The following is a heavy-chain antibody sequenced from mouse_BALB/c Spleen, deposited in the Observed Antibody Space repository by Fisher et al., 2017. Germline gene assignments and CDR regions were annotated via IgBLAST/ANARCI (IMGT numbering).Heavy chain of an antibody. Sequence: KFKGKATLTADKSSSTAYMQLSSLTSVDSAVYFCARGDYYGSSYDAMDYWGQGTSVTVSS. D-gene: IGHD1-1*01. J-gene: IGHJ4*01. CDR3: ARGDYYGSSYDAMDY. V-gene: IGHV1S50*01.